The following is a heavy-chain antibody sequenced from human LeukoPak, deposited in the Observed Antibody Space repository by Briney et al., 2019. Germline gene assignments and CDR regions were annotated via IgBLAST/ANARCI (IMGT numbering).Heavy chain of an antibody. CDR2: INPNSGGT. Sequence: ASVKVSCKASGYTFTGYYMHWVRQAPGQGLEWMGRINPNSGGTNYAQKFQGRVTMTRDTSISTAYMELSRPRSDDTAVYYCARDRYYDSSGYSPWGQGTLVTVSS. CDR3: ARDRYYDSSGYSP. CDR1: GYTFTGYY. D-gene: IGHD3-22*01. V-gene: IGHV1-2*06. J-gene: IGHJ5*02.